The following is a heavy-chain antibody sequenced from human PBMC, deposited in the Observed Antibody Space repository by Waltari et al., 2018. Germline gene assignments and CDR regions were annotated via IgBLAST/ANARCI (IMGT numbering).Heavy chain of an antibody. J-gene: IGHJ3*02. Sequence: QVQLQESGPGLVKPSETLSLTCTVPGGSISSYYWSWIRQPPGKGLEWIGYIYYSGSTNYNPSLKSRVTISVDTSKNQFSLKLSSVTAADTAVYYCAGSSGYSLDAFDIWGQGTMVTVSS. CDR2: IYYSGST. V-gene: IGHV4-59*01. CDR3: AGSSGYSLDAFDI. CDR1: GGSISSYY. D-gene: IGHD3-22*01.